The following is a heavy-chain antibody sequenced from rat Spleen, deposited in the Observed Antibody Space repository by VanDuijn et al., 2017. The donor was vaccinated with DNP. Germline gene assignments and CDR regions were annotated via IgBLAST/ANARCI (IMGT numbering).Heavy chain of an antibody. J-gene: IGHJ2*01. V-gene: IGHV5S23*01. Sequence: EVQLVESGGGLVQSGRSLKVSCAASGFTFSDYNMAWVRQTPTKGLDWVASISTSGGRTYHRDSVKGRFTVSRDNARGTLYLQMDSLRSDDTATYYCARQHRWSYYFDYWGQGVMVTVSS. D-gene: IGHD1-1*01. CDR1: GFTFSDYN. CDR3: ARQHRWSYYFDY. CDR2: ISTSGGRT.